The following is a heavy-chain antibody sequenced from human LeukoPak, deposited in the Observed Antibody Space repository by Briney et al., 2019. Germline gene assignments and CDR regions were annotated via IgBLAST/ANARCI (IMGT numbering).Heavy chain of an antibody. CDR2: INHSGST. CDR3: ARLKAVTSYFDY. J-gene: IGHJ4*02. V-gene: IGHV4-34*01. Sequence: SETLSLTCAVYGGSFSGYYWSWIRQPPGKGLEWIGEINHSGSTNYNPSPKSRVTISVDTSKNQFSLKLSSVTAADTAVYYCARLKAVTSYFDYWGQGTLVTVSS. CDR1: GGSFSGYY. D-gene: IGHD4-17*01.